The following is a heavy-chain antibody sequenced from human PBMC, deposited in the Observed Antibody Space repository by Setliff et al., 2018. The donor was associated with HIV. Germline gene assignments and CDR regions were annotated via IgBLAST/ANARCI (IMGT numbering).Heavy chain of an antibody. Sequence: SETLSLTCTVSGGSIRSSSYYWGWIRQPPGKGLEWIGEINHSGNTDYNSSLKSRVTISVDTSKKQFSLEMRSLTAADTAVYYCARDDPTSDYYFDYWGQGTLVTVSS. J-gene: IGHJ4*02. CDR1: GGSIRSSSYY. CDR3: ARDDPTSDYYFDY. V-gene: IGHV4-39*07. CDR2: INHSGNT. D-gene: IGHD3-10*01.